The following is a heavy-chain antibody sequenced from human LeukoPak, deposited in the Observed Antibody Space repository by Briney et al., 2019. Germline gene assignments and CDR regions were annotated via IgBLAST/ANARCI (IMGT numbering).Heavy chain of an antibody. Sequence: EASVKLSRKVSGYTLTELSMHWVRQAPGKGLEWMGGFDPEDGETIYAQKFQGRVTMTEDTSTDTAYMELSRLRSDDTAVYYCARSTGYDAFDIWGQGTMVTVSS. CDR2: FDPEDGET. D-gene: IGHD1-1*01. CDR1: GYTLTELS. J-gene: IGHJ3*02. CDR3: ARSTGYDAFDI. V-gene: IGHV1-24*01.